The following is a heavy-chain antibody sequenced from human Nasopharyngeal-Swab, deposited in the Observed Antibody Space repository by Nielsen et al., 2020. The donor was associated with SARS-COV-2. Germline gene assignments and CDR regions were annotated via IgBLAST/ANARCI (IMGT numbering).Heavy chain of an antibody. V-gene: IGHV3-74*01. CDR3: ARDKDWNGLDS. CDR2: INSDGSST. Sequence: GESLKISCAASGFTFSSYWMHWVRQAPGKGLVWVSRINSDGSSTSYADSVQGRFTISRDNAKNTLYLQLNSLRAEDTAVYYCARDKDWNGLDSWGQGTLVTVSS. D-gene: IGHD1-1*01. CDR1: GFTFSSYW. J-gene: IGHJ4*02.